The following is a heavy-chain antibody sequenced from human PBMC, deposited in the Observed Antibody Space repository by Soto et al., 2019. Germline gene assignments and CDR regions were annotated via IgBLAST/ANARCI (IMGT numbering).Heavy chain of an antibody. Sequence: SVRVSCKASGGTFSSYAISWVRRAPGQGLEWMGGIIPIFGTANYAQKFQGRVTITADESTSTAYMELSSLRSEDTAVYYCAGGWFGELLYYYGMDVWGQGTTVTVSS. J-gene: IGHJ6*02. V-gene: IGHV1-69*13. CDR2: IIPIFGTA. CDR3: AGGWFGELLYYYGMDV. D-gene: IGHD3-10*01. CDR1: GGTFSSYA.